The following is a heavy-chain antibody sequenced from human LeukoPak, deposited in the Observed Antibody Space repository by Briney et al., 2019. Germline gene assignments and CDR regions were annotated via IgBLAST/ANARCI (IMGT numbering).Heavy chain of an antibody. D-gene: IGHD3-10*01. CDR2: IYYSGST. CDR1: AGSISSYY. Sequence: PSETLSLTCTVSAGSISSYYWIWFRQPPGKGLEWIGYIYYSGSTNYNPSLKSRVTISVDTSKNQFSLKLSSVTAVDTAVYYCAVGEGSWSKLDYWGQGTLVTVSS. V-gene: IGHV4-59*01. J-gene: IGHJ4*02. CDR3: AVGEGSWSKLDY.